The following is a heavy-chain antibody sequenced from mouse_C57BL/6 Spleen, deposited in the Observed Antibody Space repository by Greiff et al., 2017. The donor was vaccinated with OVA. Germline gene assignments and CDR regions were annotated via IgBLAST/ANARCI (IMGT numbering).Heavy chain of an antibody. Sequence: QVQLKESGPGLVQPSQSLSITCTVSGFSLTSYGVHWVRQPPGTGLEWLGVIWSGGSTDYTAAFISRLSISKDNSKSQVFFKMNSLQADDTAIYYCAKPELGRGGYAMDYWGQGTSVTVSS. CDR1: GFSLTSYG. J-gene: IGHJ4*01. D-gene: IGHD4-1*01. V-gene: IGHV2-4*01. CDR2: IWSGGST. CDR3: AKPELGRGGYAMDY.